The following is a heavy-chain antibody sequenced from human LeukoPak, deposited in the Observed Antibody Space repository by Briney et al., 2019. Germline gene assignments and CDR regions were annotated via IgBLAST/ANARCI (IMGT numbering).Heavy chain of an antibody. J-gene: IGHJ1*01. V-gene: IGHV4-31*03. CDR3: ARSSSNGRYSEYFQH. CDR2: IYNSGST. Sequence: PSETLSLTCIVSGGCLRRGLYYWSWIRQHPVKGLEWIGYIYNSGSTYYNPSLKSRVTISVDASKNQFSLKLSSVADADTAVYYCARSSSNGRYSEYFQHWGQGTLVTVSS. CDR1: GGCLRRGLYY. D-gene: IGHD6-19*01.